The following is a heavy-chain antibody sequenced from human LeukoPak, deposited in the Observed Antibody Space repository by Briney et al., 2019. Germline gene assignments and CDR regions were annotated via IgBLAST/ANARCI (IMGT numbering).Heavy chain of an antibody. V-gene: IGHV3-30*02. Sequence: GGSLRLSCAASGFTFSSYGMHWVRQAPGKGLEWVAFIRYDGSNKYYADSVKGRFTISRDNSKNTLYQQMNSLRAEDTAVYYCAKHYDSSGYHAEYFQHWGQGTLVTVSS. CDR3: AKHYDSSGYHAEYFQH. D-gene: IGHD3-22*01. J-gene: IGHJ1*01. CDR1: GFTFSSYG. CDR2: IRYDGSNK.